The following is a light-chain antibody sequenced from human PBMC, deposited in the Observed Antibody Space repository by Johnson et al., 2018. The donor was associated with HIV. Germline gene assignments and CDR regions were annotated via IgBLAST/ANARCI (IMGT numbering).Light chain of an antibody. V-gene: IGLV1-51*01. J-gene: IGLJ1*01. CDR3: GTWDSSLSAYV. CDR1: SSNIGNNY. CDR2: DNN. Sequence: QSLLTQPPSVSAAPGQKVTISCSGSSSNIGNNYVSWYQQLPGTAPKLLIYDNNKRPSGIPDRFSGSKSGTSATLGITGLQTGAEADYYCGTWDSSLSAYVFGTGTKVTVL.